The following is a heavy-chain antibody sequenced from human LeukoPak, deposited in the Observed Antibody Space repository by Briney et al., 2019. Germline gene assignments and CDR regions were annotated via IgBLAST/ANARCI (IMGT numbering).Heavy chain of an antibody. D-gene: IGHD3-22*01. J-gene: IGHJ4*02. CDR3: ARDQGGYYYDSSGYYYLDY. CDR2: INPSGGST. V-gene: IGHV1-46*01. Sequence: ASVKVSCKASGYTFTSYYMHWVRQAPGQGLEWTGIINPSGGSTSYAQKFQGRVTMTRDTSTSTVYMELSSLRSEDTAVYYCARDQGGYYYDSSGYYYLDYWGQGTLVTVSS. CDR1: GYTFTSYY.